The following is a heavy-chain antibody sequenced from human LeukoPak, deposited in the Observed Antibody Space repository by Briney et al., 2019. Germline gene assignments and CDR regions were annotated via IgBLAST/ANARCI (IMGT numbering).Heavy chain of an antibody. D-gene: IGHD3-22*01. J-gene: IGHJ4*02. CDR3: ASGDSSGYYPFDY. CDR1: GYTFTSYY. Sequence: GASVKVSCTASGYTFTSYYMHWVRQAPGQGLEWMGWINPNSGGTNYAQKFQGRVTMTRDTSISTAYMALSRLRSDDTAVYYCASGDSSGYYPFDYWGQGTLVTVSS. V-gene: IGHV1-2*02. CDR2: INPNSGGT.